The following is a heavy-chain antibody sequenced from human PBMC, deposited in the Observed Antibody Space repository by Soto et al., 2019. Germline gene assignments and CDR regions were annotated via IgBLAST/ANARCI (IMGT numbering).Heavy chain of an antibody. D-gene: IGHD4-17*01. J-gene: IGHJ6*02. Sequence: EVQLVESGGGLVQPGGSLKLSCEASGFTFSGSAMHWVRQASGKGLEWVGRIRSKANSYATTYAASVKGRFTISRDDSKDGAYLQMNSRKTEDAAVYYCTRWYYGMDVWGQGTAVTVSS. CDR3: TRWYYGMDV. CDR2: IRSKANSYAT. CDR1: GFTFSGSA. V-gene: IGHV3-73*01.